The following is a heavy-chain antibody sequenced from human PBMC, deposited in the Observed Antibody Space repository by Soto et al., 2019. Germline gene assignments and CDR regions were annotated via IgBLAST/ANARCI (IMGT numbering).Heavy chain of an antibody. J-gene: IGHJ6*02. CDR3: ARDWGYDPDPTYYYGMDV. V-gene: IGHV6-1*01. CDR2: IYYKSRWYN. D-gene: IGHD5-12*01. Sequence: SQTLSLTCAISGDTVSTNTAAWNWIRQSPSRGLEWLGRIYYKSRWYNDYSESLKSRIAIIPDTSRNQFSLQLNSVIPEDTAVYYCARDWGYDPDPTYYYGMDVWGPGTPDTVSS. CDR1: GDTVSTNTAA.